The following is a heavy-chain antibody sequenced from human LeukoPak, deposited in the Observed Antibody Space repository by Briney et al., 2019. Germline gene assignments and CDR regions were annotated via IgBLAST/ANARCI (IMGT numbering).Heavy chain of an antibody. D-gene: IGHD6-13*01. CDR1: GFTFSSYA. Sequence: PGGSLRLSCAASGFTFSSYAMHWVRQAPGKGLEWVAVISYDGSNKYYADSVKGRFTISRDNSKNTLYLQMNSLRAEDTAVYYCATPPDIAAAAPRPQPHFDYWGQGTLVTVSS. J-gene: IGHJ4*02. CDR3: ATPPDIAAAAPRPQPHFDY. V-gene: IGHV3-30-3*01. CDR2: ISYDGSNK.